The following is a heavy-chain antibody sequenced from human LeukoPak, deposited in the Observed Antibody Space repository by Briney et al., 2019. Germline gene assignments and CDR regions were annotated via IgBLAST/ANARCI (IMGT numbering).Heavy chain of an antibody. CDR2: IYYSGTT. Sequence: SETLSLTCTVSGGSISSDYWSWIWQSPGKGLEWIGYIYYSGTTSYNPSLKSRVTISLDTSKNQFSLKLSSVTAADTAVYYCARGANWGSPDYWGQGTLVTVSS. CDR3: ARGANWGSPDY. D-gene: IGHD7-27*01. CDR1: GGSISSDY. V-gene: IGHV4-59*01. J-gene: IGHJ4*02.